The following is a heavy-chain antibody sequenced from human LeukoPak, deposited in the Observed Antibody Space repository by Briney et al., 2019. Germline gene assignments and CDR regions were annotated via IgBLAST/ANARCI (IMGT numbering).Heavy chain of an antibody. V-gene: IGHV1-69*05. CDR2: IIPIFGTA. CDR1: GGTFSSYA. CDR3: AREKEVPAAVGYNWFDP. D-gene: IGHD2-2*01. J-gene: IGHJ5*02. Sequence: SVKVSCKASGGTFSSYAISWVRQAPGQGLEWMGGIIPIFGTANYAQKFQGRVTITTDESTSTAYMELSSLRSEDTAVYYCAREKEVPAAVGYNWFDPWGQGTLVTVSS.